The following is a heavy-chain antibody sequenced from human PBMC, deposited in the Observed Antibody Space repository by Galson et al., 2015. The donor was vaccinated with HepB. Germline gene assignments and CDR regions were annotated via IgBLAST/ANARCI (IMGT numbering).Heavy chain of an antibody. J-gene: IGHJ2*01. V-gene: IGHV3-30-3*01. D-gene: IGHD4-17*01. CDR1: GFSFNYFP. CDR2: ISYTGSYT. CDR3: VRPRGAGAGDYQNWYFDL. Sequence: SLRLSCAASGFSFNYFPMHWARQAPGKGLECAAVISYTGSYTGFASFGWGRFPVSRDNSRHAQYLQMHSLRVEDTALYYCVRPRGAGAGDYQNWYFDLWGRGTLVTVSS.